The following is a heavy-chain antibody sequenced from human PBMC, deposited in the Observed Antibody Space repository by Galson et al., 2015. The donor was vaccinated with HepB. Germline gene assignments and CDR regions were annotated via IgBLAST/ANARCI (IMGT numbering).Heavy chain of an antibody. CDR1: GFSFDGYA. CDR3: VRDKRSGSYGGGYYLDY. CDR2: ISWNNVNI. V-gene: IGHV3-9*01. J-gene: IGHJ4*02. D-gene: IGHD1-26*01. Sequence: SLRLPCATSGFSFDGYAIHWVRQAPGKGLEWVSGISWNNVNIGYADSVKGRFIISRDNAKSSLFLQMNSLRSEDTALYYCVRDKRSGSYGGGYYLDYWGQGTMVTVSS.